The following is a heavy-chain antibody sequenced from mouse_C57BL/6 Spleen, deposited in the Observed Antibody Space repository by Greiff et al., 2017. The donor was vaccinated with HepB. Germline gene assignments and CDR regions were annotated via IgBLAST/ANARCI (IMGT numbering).Heavy chain of an antibody. Sequence: VQLKQSGPVLVKPGASVKMSCKASGYTFTDYYMNWVKQSHGKSLEWIGVINPYNGGTSYNQKFKGKATLTVDKSSSTAYMELNSLTSEDSAVYYCARSLYGPYAMDYWGQGTSVTVSS. J-gene: IGHJ4*01. CDR2: INPYNGGT. CDR3: ARSLYGPYAMDY. D-gene: IGHD1-1*02. V-gene: IGHV1-19*01. CDR1: GYTFTDYY.